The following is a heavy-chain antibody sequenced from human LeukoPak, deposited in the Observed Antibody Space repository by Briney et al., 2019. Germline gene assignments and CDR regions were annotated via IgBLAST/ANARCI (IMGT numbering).Heavy chain of an antibody. J-gene: IGHJ4*02. Sequence: PSETLSLTCTVSGGSISSYYWSWIRQPAGKGLEWIGRIYTSGNTNYNPSLKSRVTMSVDTSKNQFSLKLSSVTAADTAVYYCASGSFSSSFFDYWGQGTLVTVSS. CDR1: GGSISSYY. CDR2: IYTSGNT. CDR3: ASGSFSSSFFDY. D-gene: IGHD6-13*01. V-gene: IGHV4-4*07.